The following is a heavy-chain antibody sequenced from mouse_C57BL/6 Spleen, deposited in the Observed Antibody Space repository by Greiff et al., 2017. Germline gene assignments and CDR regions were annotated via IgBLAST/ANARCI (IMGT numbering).Heavy chain of an antibody. CDR2: IDPTDSYT. CDR1: GYTFTSYW. CDR3: ARRALSPDDYFDY. V-gene: IGHV1-50*01. D-gene: IGHD6-1*01. J-gene: IGHJ2*01. Sequence: VQLQQPGAELVKPGASVKLSCKASGYTFTSYWMQWVKQRPGQGLEWIGEIDPTDSYTNYNQKFKGKATLTVDTSSSTAYMPLSSLTSEDSAVYYCARRALSPDDYFDYWGQGTTLTVSS.